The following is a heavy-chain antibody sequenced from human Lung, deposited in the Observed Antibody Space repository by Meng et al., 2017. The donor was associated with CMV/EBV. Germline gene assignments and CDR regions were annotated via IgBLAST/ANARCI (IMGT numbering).Heavy chain of an antibody. V-gene: IGHV3-53*01. Sequence: EVQLVESGCGLIQPGGPSRLSCAAAGFTVSSNYMSWVRQAPGKGLEWVSLICSCGGTYYADSVKGRFTISRDNSKNTLYLLMNSLRAEDTALYYCASRGGFFGSDYWGQVTLVTVSS. D-gene: IGHD3-3*01. CDR2: ICSCGGT. CDR1: GFTVSSNY. J-gene: IGHJ4*02. CDR3: ASRGGFFGSDY.